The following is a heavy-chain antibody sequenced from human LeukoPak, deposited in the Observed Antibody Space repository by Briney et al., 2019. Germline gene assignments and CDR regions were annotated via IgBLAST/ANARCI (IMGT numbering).Heavy chain of an antibody. D-gene: IGHD6-19*01. CDR3: ARDSYSSGWYKYYYYYYGMDV. CDR1: GFTFDDYG. CDR2: ITWNGGST. J-gene: IGHJ6*02. V-gene: IGHV3-20*01. Sequence: GGSLRLSCAASGFTFDDYGMSWVRQAPGKGLEWVSVITWNGGSTGYADSVKGRFTISRDNAKNSLYLQRNSLRAEDTALYHCARDSYSSGWYKYYYYYYGMDVWGQGTTVTVSS.